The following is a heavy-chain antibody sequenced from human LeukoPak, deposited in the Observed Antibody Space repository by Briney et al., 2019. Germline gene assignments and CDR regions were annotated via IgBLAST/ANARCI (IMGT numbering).Heavy chain of an antibody. CDR2: IAHDGTYK. V-gene: IGHV3-30-3*01. J-gene: IGHJ4*02. CDR1: GFSFSDYI. CDR3: ASEVRPSEFDY. D-gene: IGHD1-26*01. Sequence: GGSLRLSCAASGFSFSDYIMHWVRQALGKGLEWVALIAHDGTYKHCADSVEGRFTISRDNSKNTLYLQMNSLRGEDTAVYYCASEVRPSEFDYWGQGTLVTVSS.